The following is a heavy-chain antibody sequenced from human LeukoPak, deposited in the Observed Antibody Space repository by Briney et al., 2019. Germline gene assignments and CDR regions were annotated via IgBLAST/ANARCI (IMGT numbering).Heavy chain of an antibody. CDR1: GFTFSSYS. CDR3: ARETPTGIFDQ. V-gene: IGHV3-21*01. J-gene: IGHJ4*02. D-gene: IGHD1-14*01. Sequence: VGSLRLSCAASGFTFSSYSMNWVRQAPGKGLEWVSSIGSSSSYMFYADSVQGRFTISRDNAKNSLFLQMNSLRVEDTAVYYCARETPTGIFDQWGQGTLVTVSS. CDR2: IGSSSSYM.